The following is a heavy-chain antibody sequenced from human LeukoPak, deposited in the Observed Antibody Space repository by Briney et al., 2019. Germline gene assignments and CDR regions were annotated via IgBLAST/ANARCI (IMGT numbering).Heavy chain of an antibody. CDR2: IYYSGST. D-gene: IGHD4-23*01. V-gene: IGHV4-39*07. CDR3: ARDKYGGKRLGAFDI. Sequence: SETLSLTCTVSGGSISSSSYYWGWIRQPPGKGLEWIGSIYYSGSTYYNPSLKSRVTISVDTSKNQFSLKLSSVTAADTAVYYCARDKYGGKRLGAFDIWGQGTMVTVSS. J-gene: IGHJ3*02. CDR1: GGSISSSSYY.